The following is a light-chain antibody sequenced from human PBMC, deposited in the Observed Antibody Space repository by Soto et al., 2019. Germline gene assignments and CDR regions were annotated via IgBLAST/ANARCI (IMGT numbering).Light chain of an antibody. CDR1: QSITRN. CDR2: GAS. V-gene: IGKV3-15*01. Sequence: EIVMTQSPATLSLSPGERATLSCRASQSITRNLAWYQQTPCQTPRLLIYGASTRAAGIPARFSGSGSGTEFTLTISSLQSKDFAVYYGEQYNNWPMWTFGQGTKVEIK. CDR3: EQYNNWPMWT. J-gene: IGKJ1*01.